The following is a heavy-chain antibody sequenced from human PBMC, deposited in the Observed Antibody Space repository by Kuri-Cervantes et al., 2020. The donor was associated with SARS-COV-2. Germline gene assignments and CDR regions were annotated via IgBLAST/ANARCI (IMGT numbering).Heavy chain of an antibody. Sequence: GGSLRLSCAASGFTFSSYAMSWVRQAPGKGLEWVSAISGSGGSTYYADSVKGRFTISRDNSKNPLYLQMNSLRAEDTAVYYCTTEVFVVVVTKYWGQGTLVTVSS. J-gene: IGHJ4*02. CDR1: GFTFSSYA. CDR3: TTEVFVVVVTKY. V-gene: IGHV3-23*01. D-gene: IGHD2-15*01. CDR2: ISGSGGST.